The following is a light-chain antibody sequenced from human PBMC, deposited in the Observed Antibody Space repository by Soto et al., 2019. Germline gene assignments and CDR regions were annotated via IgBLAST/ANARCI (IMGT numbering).Light chain of an antibody. CDR2: EDN. CDR1: SSDVGTYNL. CDR3: CSYAGGNLWV. V-gene: IGLV2-23*01. J-gene: IGLJ3*02. Sequence: QSALTQPASVSGSPGQSITISCTGSSSDVGTYNLVSWYQQHPGKAPKLIIYEDNKRPSGVSSRFSGSKSGNTASLTIAGLQAGDEADYYCCSYAGGNLWVFGGGTQLTVL.